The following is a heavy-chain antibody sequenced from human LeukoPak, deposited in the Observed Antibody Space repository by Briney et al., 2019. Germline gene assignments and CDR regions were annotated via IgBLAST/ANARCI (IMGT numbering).Heavy chain of an antibody. CDR1: GFTVSSNY. CDR2: IYSGGST. J-gene: IGHJ6*02. D-gene: IGHD2-8*02. CDR3: ARDSDTETGWYYYGMDV. Sequence: GGSLRLSCAASGFTVSSNYMNWVRQAPGKGLEWVSVIYSGGSTYYADSVKGRFTISRDNSKNTVYLQMNSLRAGDTAVYYCARDSDTETGWYYYGMDVWGQGTTVTVSS. V-gene: IGHV3-53*01.